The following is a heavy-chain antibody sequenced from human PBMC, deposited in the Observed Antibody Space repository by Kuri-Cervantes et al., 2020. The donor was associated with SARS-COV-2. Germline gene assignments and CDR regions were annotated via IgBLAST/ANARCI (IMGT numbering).Heavy chain of an antibody. V-gene: IGHV3-21*01. D-gene: IGHD3-22*01. CDR2: ISSSSSYI. CDR3: ARDREDSSGYYYPWFDP. J-gene: IGHJ5*02. CDR1: GFTFSSYS. Sequence: GESLKISCAASGFTFSSYSMNWVRQAPGKGLEWVSSISSSSSYIYYADSVKGRFTISRDNAKNSLYLQMNSLRAEDTAVYYCARDREDSSGYYYPWFDPWGQGTLVTVSS.